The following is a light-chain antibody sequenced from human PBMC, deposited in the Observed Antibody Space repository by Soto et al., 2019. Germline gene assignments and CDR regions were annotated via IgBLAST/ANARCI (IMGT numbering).Light chain of an antibody. CDR3: QQYGSSPIT. CDR2: GAS. CDR1: QSVSSSY. J-gene: IGKJ5*01. V-gene: IGKV3-20*01. Sequence: EIVFSHSPGTLSFSPREKATLSCKAIQSVSSSYLAWYQQKPGQAPRLLIYGASSRATGIPDRFSGSGSGTDFTLTISRLEPGDFAVYYCQQYGSSPITFGQGTRLEIK.